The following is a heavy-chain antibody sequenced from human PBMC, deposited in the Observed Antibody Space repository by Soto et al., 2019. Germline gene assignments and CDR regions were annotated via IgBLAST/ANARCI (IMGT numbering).Heavy chain of an antibody. Sequence: ASVKVSCKASGGTFSSYAISWVRQAPGQGLEWMGGIIPIFGTANYAQKFQGRVTITADKSTSTAYMELSSLRSEDTAVYYCARVQRITIFGVVIHYYYYGMDVWGHGTTVTVSS. CDR3: ARVQRITIFGVVIHYYYYGMDV. CDR1: GGTFSSYA. J-gene: IGHJ6*02. D-gene: IGHD3-3*01. CDR2: IIPIFGTA. V-gene: IGHV1-69*06.